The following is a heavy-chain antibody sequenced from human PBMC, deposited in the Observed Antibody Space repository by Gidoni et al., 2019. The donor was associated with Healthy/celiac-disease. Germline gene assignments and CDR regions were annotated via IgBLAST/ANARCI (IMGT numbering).Heavy chain of an antibody. Sequence: EVQLVQSGAEVKKPGESLQISGKGSGYSFTSYWNGWVRQMPGKGLEWMGIISPGDSNTRYSPSFQGQVTISADKSISTAYLQWSSLKASDTAMYYCARQWRNWGSDAFDYWGQGTLVTVSS. CDR3: ARQWRNWGSDAFDY. D-gene: IGHD7-27*01. V-gene: IGHV5-51*01. J-gene: IGHJ4*02. CDR1: GYSFTSYW. CDR2: ISPGDSNT.